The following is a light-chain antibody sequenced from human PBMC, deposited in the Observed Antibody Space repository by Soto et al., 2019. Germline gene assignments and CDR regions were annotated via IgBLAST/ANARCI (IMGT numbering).Light chain of an antibody. CDR1: QSVSGW. CDR3: QQYETCSAT. Sequence: MTPSPATRSWAVGGTFTGTCRASQSVSGWLAWYQQKPGEAPKLLIYDASALPRGVPSRFSGSGSGTKFTLTIASLQPDDFATYYCQQYETCSATFGPGTKVDIK. V-gene: IGKV1-5*01. J-gene: IGKJ1*01. CDR2: DAS.